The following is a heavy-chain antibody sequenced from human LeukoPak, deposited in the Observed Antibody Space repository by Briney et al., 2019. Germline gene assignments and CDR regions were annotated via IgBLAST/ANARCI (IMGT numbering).Heavy chain of an antibody. CDR1: AGSITNYF. V-gene: IGHV4-59*03. D-gene: IGHD6-19*01. J-gene: IGHJ4*02. Sequence: SETLSLTCTVSAGSITNYFWTWVRQSPGKGLEWIDYIRYNGGSDSNPSLKSRVTISLDTWNNQFSLRLTSVTAEDTAVYYCAGGELAGTGYWGQGTLVTVSS. CDR3: AGGELAGTGY. CDR2: IRYNGGS.